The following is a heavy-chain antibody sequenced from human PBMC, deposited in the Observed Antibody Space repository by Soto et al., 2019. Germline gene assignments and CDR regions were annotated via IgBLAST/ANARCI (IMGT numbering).Heavy chain of an antibody. CDR2: ISSSSSYI. V-gene: IGHV3-21*01. J-gene: IGHJ3*02. Sequence: PGGSLRLSCAASGFTFSSYSMNWVRQAPGKGLEWVSSISSSSSYIYYADSVRGRFTISRDNAKNSLYLQMNSLRAEDTAVYYCARARSDAFDIWGQGTMVTVSS. CDR3: ARARSDAFDI. CDR1: GFTFSSYS.